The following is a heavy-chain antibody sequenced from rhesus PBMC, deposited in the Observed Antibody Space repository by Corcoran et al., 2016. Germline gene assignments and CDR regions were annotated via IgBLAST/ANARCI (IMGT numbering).Heavy chain of an antibody. D-gene: IGHD1-26*01. CDR1: GFTFSSYG. CDR2: ISNGGGST. J-gene: IGHJ4*01. Sequence: EVQLVESGAGLVQPGGSLRLSCAASGFTFSSYGMSWVRQAPGKGLEWVSYISNGGGSTYYAEPVKGRFTISRDNAKNTLSLQMNRLRAEDTAVYYCAKNELELPNYFDFWGQGVLVTVSS. V-gene: IGHV3S5*01. CDR3: AKNELELPNYFDF.